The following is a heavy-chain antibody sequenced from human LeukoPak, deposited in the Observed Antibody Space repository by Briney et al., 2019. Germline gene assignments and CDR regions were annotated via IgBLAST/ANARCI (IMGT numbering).Heavy chain of an antibody. D-gene: IGHD3-10*01. J-gene: IGHJ4*02. Sequence: SVKVSCKASGGTFSSYAISWVRQAPGQGLEWMGGIIPIFGTANYAQKFQGRVTMTTDTSTSTAYMELRSLRSDDTAVYYCARDEPYYYGSGSYYNFDYWGQGTLVTVSS. CDR3: ARDEPYYYGSGSYYNFDY. CDR2: IIPIFGTA. CDR1: GGTFSSYA. V-gene: IGHV1-69*05.